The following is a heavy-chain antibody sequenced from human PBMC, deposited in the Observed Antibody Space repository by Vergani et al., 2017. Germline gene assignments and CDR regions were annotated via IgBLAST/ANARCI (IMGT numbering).Heavy chain of an antibody. CDR2: IYHSGST. Sequence: QPQLQESGSGLVKPSQTLSLTCAVSGGSISSGGYSWSWIRQPPGKGLEWIGYIYHSGSTYYNPSLKSRVTISVDRSKNQFSLKLSSVTAADTAVYYCARAVVRGVTSRWFDPWGQGTLVTVSS. V-gene: IGHV4-30-2*01. CDR3: ARAVVRGVTSRWFDP. J-gene: IGHJ5*02. CDR1: GGSISSGGYS. D-gene: IGHD3-10*01.